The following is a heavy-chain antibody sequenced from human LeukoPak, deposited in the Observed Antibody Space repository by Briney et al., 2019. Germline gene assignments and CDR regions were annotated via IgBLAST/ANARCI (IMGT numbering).Heavy chain of an antibody. CDR2: IYYSGRT. V-gene: IGHV4-30-4*08. D-gene: IGHD2-21*01. Sequence: QASETLSLTCTVSVGSFSSGDYYWSWIRQPPGKGLEWLGDIYYSGRTYYNSSLKRRVTISVDTSKNQFSRKLSSVTAADTAVYYCARHSFGAFDIWGQGTMVTVSS. CDR3: ARHSFGAFDI. CDR1: VGSFSSGDYY. J-gene: IGHJ3*02.